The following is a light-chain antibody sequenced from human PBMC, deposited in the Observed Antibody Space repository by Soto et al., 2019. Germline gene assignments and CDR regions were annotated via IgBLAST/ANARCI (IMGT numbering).Light chain of an antibody. CDR3: TAWDDSLDGYL. CDR2: NNN. Sequence: QSVLTQPPSASVTPGQRVTISCSGSSSNIGRNTVNWYQQLPGTAPKLLIYNNNQRPSGVPDRFSASKSATSASLAISGLQSEDEADYYCTAWDDSLDGYLFGTGTKLTVI. V-gene: IGLV1-44*01. CDR1: SSNIGRNT. J-gene: IGLJ1*01.